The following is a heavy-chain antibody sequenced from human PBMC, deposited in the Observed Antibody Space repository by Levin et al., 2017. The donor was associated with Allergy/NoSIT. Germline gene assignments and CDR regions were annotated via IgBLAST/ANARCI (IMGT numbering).Heavy chain of an antibody. V-gene: IGHV3-48*03. J-gene: IGHJ6*03. CDR2: ISSIGGTI. CDR1: GFTFSSYE. D-gene: IGHD2-21*01. Sequence: GESLKISCAASGFTFSSYEMNWVRQAPGKGLEWVSYISSIGGTIHYADSVKGRFTVSRDNAKNSLYLQMSSLRAEETAVYYCGRGGIAPPYYYMDVWGKGTTVTVSS. CDR3: GRGGIAPPYYYMDV.